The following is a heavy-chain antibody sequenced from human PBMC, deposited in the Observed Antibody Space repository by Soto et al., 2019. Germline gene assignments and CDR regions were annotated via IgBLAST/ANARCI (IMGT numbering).Heavy chain of an antibody. CDR3: AKYFGAVDDNWLEP. CDR1: GFTFSSYA. Sequence: EVQLLESGGGLVQPGRSLRLSCGASGFTFSSYAMSWVRQAPGKGLEWVSAISGSGGSTYYADSVKGRFTISRDNSKNRLYLQMNSLRAEDTAVYYCAKYFGAVDDNWLEPWGQASLVIVSS. D-gene: IGHD2-21*01. CDR2: ISGSGGST. J-gene: IGHJ5*02. V-gene: IGHV3-23*01.